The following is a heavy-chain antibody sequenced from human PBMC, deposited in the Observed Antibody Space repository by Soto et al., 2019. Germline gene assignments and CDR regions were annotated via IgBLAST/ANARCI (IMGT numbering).Heavy chain of an antibody. Sequence: QVQLVESGGGVVQPGQSLRLSCVASGFDFSVYGMHWVRQAPGKGLEWVAVIGHDGSFKHYADSLKGRITISRDNSKKTLYVEMNSLRAEDTAVYYCVRDLTSGYLDYWGQVSVVTVSS. CDR1: GFDFSVYG. V-gene: IGHV3-33*01. CDR3: VRDLTSGYLDY. CDR2: IGHDGSFK. J-gene: IGHJ4*02. D-gene: IGHD1-1*01.